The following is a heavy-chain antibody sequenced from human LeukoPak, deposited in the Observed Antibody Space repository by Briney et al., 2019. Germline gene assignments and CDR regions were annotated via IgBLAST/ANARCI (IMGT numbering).Heavy chain of an antibody. D-gene: IGHD7-27*01. Sequence: PGGSLRLSCAASGFAFSSYSMNWVRQAPGKGLEWVSSISRSSSNIHYADSVKGRFTISRDNAKNSLYLQMNSLRAEDTAVYCCVKDRQSGFDYWGQGTLVIVSS. CDR2: ISRSSSNI. V-gene: IGHV3-21*01. CDR3: VKDRQSGFDY. CDR1: GFAFSSYS. J-gene: IGHJ4*02.